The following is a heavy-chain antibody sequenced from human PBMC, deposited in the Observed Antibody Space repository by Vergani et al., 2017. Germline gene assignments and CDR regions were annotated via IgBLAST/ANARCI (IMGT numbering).Heavy chain of an antibody. Sequence: QVQLVESGGGVVQPGGSLRLSCAASGFTFNSYGMHWVRQAPGKGLEWVASIRSEEIRRYYGDSMEGPFTISRDNSKNTLYLQMKSLRPEDTAVYYCAKEGGGYCSGGTCYPEYWGQGTLVIVSS. CDR1: GFTFNSYG. V-gene: IGHV3-30*02. CDR3: AKEGGGYCSGGTCYPEY. J-gene: IGHJ4*02. CDR2: IRSEEIRR. D-gene: IGHD2-15*01.